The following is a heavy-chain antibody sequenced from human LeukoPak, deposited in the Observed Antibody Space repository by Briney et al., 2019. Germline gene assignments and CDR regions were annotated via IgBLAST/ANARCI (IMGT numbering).Heavy chain of an antibody. CDR3: AKDHYWSIDY. CDR1: GFTFSNYA. J-gene: IGHJ4*02. V-gene: IGHV3-23*01. D-gene: IGHD3-3*01. Sequence: GGSLRLSCAASGFTFSNYAMTWVRQAPGKGLEWVSAISGNGDITYYADSVKGRFTISRDNSKNTLYLQTDSLRVEDTAVHYCAKDHYWSIDYWGRGTLVTVSS. CDR2: ISGNGDIT.